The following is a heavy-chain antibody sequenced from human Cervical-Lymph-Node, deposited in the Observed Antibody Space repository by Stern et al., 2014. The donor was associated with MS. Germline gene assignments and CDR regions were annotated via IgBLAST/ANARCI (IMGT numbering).Heavy chain of an antibody. D-gene: IGHD4-11*01. J-gene: IGHJ4*02. V-gene: IGHV1-3*01. CDR3: ARQPDYSDFLDF. CDR1: GYNFIDHA. Sequence: VQLVESGAEVKKPGASMTISCKTSGYNFIDHAIHWVRQAPGQRLEWMGWINGGPGTTKYSQKFQGRVSFTRDKAASAAYMDLSSLIPDYAAVYYCARQPDYSDFLDFWGQGTLVTVSS. CDR2: INGGPGTT.